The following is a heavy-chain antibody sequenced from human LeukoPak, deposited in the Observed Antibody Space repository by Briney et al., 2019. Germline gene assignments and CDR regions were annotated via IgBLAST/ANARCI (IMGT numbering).Heavy chain of an antibody. CDR3: ARDRVAVAGECFDY. CDR1: GFTLSSYA. J-gene: IGHJ4*02. V-gene: IGHV3-23*01. Sequence: GGSLRLSCAASGFTLSSYAMSWVRQAPGKGLEWVSAISGSGGSTYYADSVKGRFTISRDNSKNTLYLQMNSLRAEDTAVYYCARDRVAVAGECFDYWGQGTLVTVSS. D-gene: IGHD6-19*01. CDR2: ISGSGGST.